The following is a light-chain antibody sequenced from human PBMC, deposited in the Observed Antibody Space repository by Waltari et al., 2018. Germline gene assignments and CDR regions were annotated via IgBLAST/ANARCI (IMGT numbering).Light chain of an antibody. CDR2: WAS. J-gene: IGKJ2*01. V-gene: IGKV4-1*01. Sequence: DIVMTQSPDSLAVSLGERAPINCKSRQSVLYSSNNKNYLAWYQHKPGQTPKLLIYWASTRESGVPDRFSGSGSGTDFTLTISSLQAEDVAVYYCQQYYSTPYTFGQGTKLEIK. CDR3: QQYYSTPYT. CDR1: QSVLYSSNNKNY.